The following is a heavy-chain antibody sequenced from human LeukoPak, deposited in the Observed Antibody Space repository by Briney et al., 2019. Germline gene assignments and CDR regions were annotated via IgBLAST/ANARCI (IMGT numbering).Heavy chain of an antibody. CDR2: IYASGKT. D-gene: IGHD1-26*01. V-gene: IGHV4-61*02. J-gene: IGHJ4*02. CDR1: GDSISRGRYY. CDR3: ARSFSEKFYFES. Sequence: SQTLSLTCTVSGDSISRGRYYWSWVRQPAGKELEWIGRIYASGKTDYNPYTPSPKSRVAMSLDTSKNQVSLYLTSVTAADTAMYFCARSFSEKFYFESWGQGTLVTVSS.